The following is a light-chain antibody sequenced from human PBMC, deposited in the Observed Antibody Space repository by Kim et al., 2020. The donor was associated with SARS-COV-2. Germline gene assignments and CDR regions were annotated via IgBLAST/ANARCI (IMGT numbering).Light chain of an antibody. Sequence: GQSVTITSTGTSSDVGNYNLVSWYQQHPGKAPKLIICDVSHRPSGVPDRFSGSKSGNTASLTISGLRAEDEADYYCCTYAGSFTWVFGGGTALTVL. J-gene: IGLJ3*02. CDR1: SSDVGNYNL. V-gene: IGLV2-11*03. CDR3: CTYAGSFTWV. CDR2: DVS.